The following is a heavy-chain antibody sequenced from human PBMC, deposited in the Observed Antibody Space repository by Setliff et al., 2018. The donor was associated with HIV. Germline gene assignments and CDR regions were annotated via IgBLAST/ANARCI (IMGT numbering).Heavy chain of an antibody. CDR2: VDPEDGET. J-gene: IGHJ4*02. Sequence: ASVKVSCKASGYTFTDFYTNWVLQAPGKGLEWMGRVDPEDGETKYAEKFQGRVTISADTSTDTAYMELSSLRSEDTAVYYCATLSFQTSGTTNYWGQGTLVTVS. CDR3: ATLSFQTSGTTNY. V-gene: IGHV1-69-2*01. CDR1: GYTFTDFY. D-gene: IGHD1-7*01.